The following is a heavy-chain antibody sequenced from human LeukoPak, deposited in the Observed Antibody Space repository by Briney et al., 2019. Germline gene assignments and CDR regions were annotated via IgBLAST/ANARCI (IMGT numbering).Heavy chain of an antibody. D-gene: IGHD3-9*01. J-gene: IGHJ4*02. V-gene: IGHV3-7*01. CDR3: ARVLVGYFDWSVMGYFDY. Sequence: GGSLRLSCVASGSTFSDYWMTWVRQAPGKGLEWVANIKQDGSEKYYVDSVKGRFTISRDNAKNSLYLQMNSLRAEDTAVYYCARVLVGYFDWSVMGYFDYWGQGTLVTVSS. CDR1: GSTFSDYW. CDR2: IKQDGSEK.